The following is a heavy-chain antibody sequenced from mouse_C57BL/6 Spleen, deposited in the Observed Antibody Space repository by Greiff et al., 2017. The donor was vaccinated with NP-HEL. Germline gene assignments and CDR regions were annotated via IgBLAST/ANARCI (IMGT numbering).Heavy chain of an antibody. CDR3: TSMDTLDY. Sequence: EVHLVESGGGLVKPGGSLKLSCAASGFTFSDYGMHWVRQAPEKGLEWVAYISSGSSSIYYAEKVKGRVTISRDNAKIPLFLQMASLRSEDTAMYYCTSMDTLDYWGQGTTLTVSS. J-gene: IGHJ2*01. V-gene: IGHV5-17*01. D-gene: IGHD3-3*01. CDR1: GFTFSDYG. CDR2: ISSGSSSI.